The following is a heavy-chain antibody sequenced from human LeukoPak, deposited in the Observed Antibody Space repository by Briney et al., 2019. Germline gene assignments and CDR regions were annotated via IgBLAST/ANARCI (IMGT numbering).Heavy chain of an antibody. D-gene: IGHD2-2*01. Sequence: GGSLRLSCVGSGFSFSHYWMSWVRQAPGKGLEWLANIEKHGSADYYVDSVKGRFTISRDNAKNSLSLQLDSLRVEDAAVYYCAREVPGVMVAFDLWGQGTMVTVSS. CDR2: IEKHGSAD. V-gene: IGHV3-7*01. J-gene: IGHJ3*01. CDR3: AREVPGVMVAFDL. CDR1: GFSFSHYW.